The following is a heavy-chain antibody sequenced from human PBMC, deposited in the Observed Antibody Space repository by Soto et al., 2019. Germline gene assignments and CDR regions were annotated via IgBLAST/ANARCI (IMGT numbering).Heavy chain of an antibody. CDR3: ARFGITGTTF. J-gene: IGHJ4*02. Sequence: SETLSLTCTVSGGSISSSSYYWGWIRQPPGKGLEWIGSIYYSGSTYYNPSLKSRVTISVDTSKNQFFLKLSSVTAADTAVYYCARFGITGTTFWGQGTLVTVSS. D-gene: IGHD1-20*01. V-gene: IGHV4-39*01. CDR2: IYYSGST. CDR1: GGSISSSSYY.